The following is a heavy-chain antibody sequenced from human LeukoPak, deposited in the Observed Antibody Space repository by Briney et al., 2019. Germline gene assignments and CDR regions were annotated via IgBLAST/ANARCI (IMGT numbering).Heavy chain of an antibody. CDR1: GFTFSNYW. CDR2: INQDGSKE. J-gene: IGHJ4*02. V-gene: IGHV3-7*01. CDR3: ARDGGVSGYDLLDY. Sequence: SGGSLRLSCAAPGFTFSNYWMTSVRQAPGKGLEWEANINQDGSKEYYMDSVKARFTISRDNAKNSLSLQMYSLRAEDTAVYYCARDGGVSGYDLLDYWGQGTLVTVSS. D-gene: IGHD5-12*01.